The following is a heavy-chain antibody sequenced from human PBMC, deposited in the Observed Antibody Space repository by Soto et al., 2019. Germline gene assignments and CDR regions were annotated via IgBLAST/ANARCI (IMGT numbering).Heavy chain of an antibody. J-gene: IGHJ5*02. Sequence: GGSLRLSCAASGFTFSSYAMHWVRQAPGKGLGWVAVISYDGSNKYYADSVKGRFTISRGNSKNTLYLQMNSLRAEDTAVYYCARAQVVIIRLGWFDPWGQGTLVTVSS. CDR1: GFTFSSYA. D-gene: IGHD3-3*01. CDR3: ARAQVVIIRLGWFDP. CDR2: ISYDGSNK. V-gene: IGHV3-30-3*01.